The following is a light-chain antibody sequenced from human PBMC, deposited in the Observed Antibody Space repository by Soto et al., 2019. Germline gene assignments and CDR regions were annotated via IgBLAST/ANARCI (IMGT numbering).Light chain of an antibody. J-gene: IGLJ2*01. V-gene: IGLV1-51*02. Sequence: QSVLTQPPSVSAAPGQKVTISCSGSSSNVGNNYVSWYQYLPGTAPKLLIYENNKRPSGIPDRFSGSKSGTSATLGITGLQTGDEADYYCGTWDSSLSAHVVFGGGTKVTVL. CDR2: ENN. CDR1: SSNVGNNY. CDR3: GTWDSSLSAHVV.